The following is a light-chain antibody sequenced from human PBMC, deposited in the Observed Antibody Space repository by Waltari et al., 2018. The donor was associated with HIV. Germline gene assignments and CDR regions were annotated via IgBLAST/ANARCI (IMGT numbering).Light chain of an antibody. CDR3: SSYINSITHVV. J-gene: IGLJ2*01. Sequence: QSALTPPASVSGSPGQSIPLSCTGPGRDVAGDNYVSWPPQHPGKAPKLIIFEVFNRPSGVSHRFSGSKSGNTASLTISGLQAEDEANYFCSSYINSITHVVFGGGTKLTVL. V-gene: IGLV2-14*01. CDR1: GRDVAGDNY. CDR2: EVF.